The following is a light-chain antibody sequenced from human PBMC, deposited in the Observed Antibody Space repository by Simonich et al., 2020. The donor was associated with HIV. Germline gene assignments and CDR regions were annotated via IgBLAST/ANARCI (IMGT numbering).Light chain of an antibody. V-gene: IGKV1-8*01. Sequence: AIRMTQSPSSLSASTGDRVTITCRASQGISSSLAWYQQKPGKPPKLLIYAASTLQSGVPSRFSCSGSGTDFTLTSSCLQSEDFATYYCQQYYSYPPTFGGGTKVEIK. J-gene: IGKJ4*01. CDR1: QGISSS. CDR2: AAS. CDR3: QQYYSYPPT.